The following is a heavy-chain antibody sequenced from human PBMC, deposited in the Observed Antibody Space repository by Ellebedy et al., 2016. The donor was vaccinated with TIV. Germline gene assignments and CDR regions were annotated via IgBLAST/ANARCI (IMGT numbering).Heavy chain of an antibody. Sequence: MPSETLSLTCIVSGGAISTYHWNWIRQSPGKGLEWIGYIYNGGSTNYNPSLKSRVTISLDTSKNQFSLNLTSVTAADTAVYYCARDGRNTYGRRLDYWGQGTQVIVSS. CDR1: GGAISTYH. CDR2: IYNGGST. D-gene: IGHD5-18*01. J-gene: IGHJ4*02. CDR3: ARDGRNTYGRRLDY. V-gene: IGHV4-59*01.